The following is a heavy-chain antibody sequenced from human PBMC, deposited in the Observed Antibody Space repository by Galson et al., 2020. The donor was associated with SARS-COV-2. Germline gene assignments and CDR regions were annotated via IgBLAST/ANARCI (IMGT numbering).Heavy chain of an antibody. CDR3: AAFVGNNPAY. D-gene: IGHD1-26*01. CDR1: GFRFTASA. V-gene: IGHV1-58*01. CDR2: IVVGSGKT. Sequence: SVKVSCKTSGFRFTASAVQWVRQARGQRLEWIGWIVVGSGKTTYAQKFQERVTITRDMSTTTAYMELSSLRSEDTAVYYCAAFVGNNPAYWGQGTLVRVSS. J-gene: IGHJ4*02.